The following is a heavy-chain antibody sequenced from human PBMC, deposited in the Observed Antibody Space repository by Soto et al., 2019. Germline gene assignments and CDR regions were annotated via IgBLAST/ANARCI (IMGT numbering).Heavy chain of an antibody. CDR2: IFSNDEK. D-gene: IGHD6-13*01. CDR3: ARMGNSSSWYRYYYMDV. Sequence: QVTLKESGPVLVRPTETLTLTCTVSGFSLSNARMGVSWIRQPPGKALEWLAHIFSNDEKSYSTSLKSRLTLSKDTSKSQVVLTMTNMDPVDTATYYCARMGNSSSWYRYYYMDVWGKGTTVTVSS. V-gene: IGHV2-26*01. J-gene: IGHJ6*03. CDR1: GFSLSNARMG.